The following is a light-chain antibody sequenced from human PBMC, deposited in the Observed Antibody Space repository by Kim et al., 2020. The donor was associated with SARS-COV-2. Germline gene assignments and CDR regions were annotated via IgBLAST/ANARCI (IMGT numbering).Light chain of an antibody. CDR2: EVS. Sequence: GQSITISCTGTSSDVGSYNHVSWYQQHPGKAPKLMIYEVSKWPSGISDRFSGSKSGNTASLTISGLQAEDEADYYCCSYTSSNTYMFGGGTQLTVL. CDR3: CSYTSSNTYM. CDR1: SSDVGSYNH. J-gene: IGLJ3*02. V-gene: IGLV2-23*02.